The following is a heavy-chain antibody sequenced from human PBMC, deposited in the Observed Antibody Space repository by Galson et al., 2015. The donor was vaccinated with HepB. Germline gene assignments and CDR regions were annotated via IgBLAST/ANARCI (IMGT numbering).Heavy chain of an antibody. D-gene: IGHD1-26*01. CDR3: AHRRGGSYYSY. Sequence: PALVKPTQTLTLTCTFSGFSLSTSGVGVGWIRQPPGKALEWLALIYWNDDKRYSPSLKSRLTITKDTSKNQVVLTMTNMKPSDTATYYCAHRRGGSYYSYWGQGTLVTVSS. J-gene: IGHJ4*02. CDR2: IYWNDDK. V-gene: IGHV2-5*01. CDR1: GFSLSTSGVG.